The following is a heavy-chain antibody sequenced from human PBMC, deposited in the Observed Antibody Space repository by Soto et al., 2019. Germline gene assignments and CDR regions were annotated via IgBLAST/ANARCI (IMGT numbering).Heavy chain of an antibody. CDR3: ARGPPTGIAAAGTKVIWFDP. CDR2: IYYSGST. D-gene: IGHD6-13*01. Sequence: SETLSLTCTVSGGSISSYHWSWIRQPPGKGLEWIGDIYYSGSTNYNPSLKSRVTISVDTSKNQFSLKLSSVTAADTAVYYCARGPPTGIAAAGTKVIWFDPWGQGTLVTVSS. V-gene: IGHV4-59*12. J-gene: IGHJ5*02. CDR1: GGSISSYH.